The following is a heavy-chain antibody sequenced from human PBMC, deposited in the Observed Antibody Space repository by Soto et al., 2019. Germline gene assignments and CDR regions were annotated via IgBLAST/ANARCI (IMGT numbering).Heavy chain of an antibody. Sequence: PGGSLRLSCAASGFTFSNAWMSWVRQAPGKGLEWVGRIKSKTDGGTTDYAAPVKGRFTISRDDSKNTLYLQMNSLRAEDTAVYYCARERGAAAGHTPNWFDPWGQGTLVTVSS. D-gene: IGHD6-13*01. CDR2: IKSKTDGGTT. CDR3: ARERGAAAGHTPNWFDP. CDR1: GFTFSNAW. V-gene: IGHV3-15*01. J-gene: IGHJ5*02.